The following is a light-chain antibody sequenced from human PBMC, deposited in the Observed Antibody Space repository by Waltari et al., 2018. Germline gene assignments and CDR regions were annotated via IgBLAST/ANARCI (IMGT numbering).Light chain of an antibody. J-gene: IGKJ1*01. Sequence: EVVMTQSPATLSVSPGEGATVSCRASQSVRSNVAWYQQTPGQAPSLLLYGASTRAPGIPDRFSGSGSGTEFILTISSLQSEDFAVYYCQQYNNWPPWTFGQGTKVEIK. CDR1: QSVRSN. CDR2: GAS. CDR3: QQYNNWPPWT. V-gene: IGKV3-15*01.